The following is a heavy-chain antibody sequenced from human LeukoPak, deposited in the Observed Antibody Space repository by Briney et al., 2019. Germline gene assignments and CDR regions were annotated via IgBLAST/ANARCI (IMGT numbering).Heavy chain of an antibody. Sequence: GASVKVSCKASGYTFTSYGIGWVRQAPGQGLEWMGWISAYNGNTNYAQKLQGRVTMTTDTSTSTAYMELRSLRSDDTAVYYCARGYCSGGSCYPGHYYFDYWGQGTLVTVSS. CDR3: ARGYCSGGSCYPGHYYFDY. J-gene: IGHJ4*02. CDR2: ISAYNGNT. CDR1: GYTFTSYG. D-gene: IGHD2-15*01. V-gene: IGHV1-18*01.